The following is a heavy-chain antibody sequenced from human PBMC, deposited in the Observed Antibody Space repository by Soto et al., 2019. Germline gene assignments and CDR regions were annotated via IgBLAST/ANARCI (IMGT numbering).Heavy chain of an antibody. V-gene: IGHV1-69*12. CDR3: ARRLLTSLWYFDL. J-gene: IGHJ2*01. CDR1: GGTFSSYA. D-gene: IGHD3-22*01. Sequence: QVQLVQSGAEVKKPGSSVKVSCKASGGTFSSYAISWVRQAPGQGLEWMGGIIPLFGTANYAQKFQGRVTITADESTSKGYMELSSLRSEDTAVYYCARRLLTSLWYFDLWGRGTLVTVSS. CDR2: IIPLFGTA.